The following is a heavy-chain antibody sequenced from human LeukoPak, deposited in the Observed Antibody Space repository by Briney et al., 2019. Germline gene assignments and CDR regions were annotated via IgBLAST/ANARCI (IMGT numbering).Heavy chain of an antibody. J-gene: IGHJ4*02. CDR1: GFTFSSYG. Sequence: PGRSLRLSCAASGFTFSSYGMHWVRQPPGKSLEWVSLISGDGGSTYYADSVKGRFTVSRDNSKNSLYLQMNSLRTEDTALYYCAKDISRNFVVVPAADYWGQGTLVTVSS. CDR2: ISGDGGST. V-gene: IGHV3-43*02. D-gene: IGHD2-2*01. CDR3: AKDISRNFVVVPAADY.